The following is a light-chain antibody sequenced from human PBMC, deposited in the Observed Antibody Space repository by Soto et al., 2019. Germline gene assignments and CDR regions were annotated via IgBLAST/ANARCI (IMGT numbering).Light chain of an antibody. CDR1: SSDVGFYNY. J-gene: IGLJ1*01. CDR2: DVS. Sequence: QSVLTQPASVSGSPGQSITISCTGTSSDVGFYNYVSWYQQNPGKAPKLMIYDVSNRPSGVSNRFSGSKSGNTASLTISGLQTEDEADYYCSSYTSSSTYGFGTGTKVTVL. CDR3: SSYTSSSTYG. V-gene: IGLV2-14*01.